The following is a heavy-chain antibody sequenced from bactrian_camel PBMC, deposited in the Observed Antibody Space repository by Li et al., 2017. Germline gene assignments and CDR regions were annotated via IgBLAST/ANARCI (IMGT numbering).Heavy chain of an antibody. V-gene: IGHV3S1*01. CDR2: IYTGDDST. Sequence: HVQLVESGGGSIQAGGSLRLSCAVSGHTYASYCMGWFRQAPGKGRERVAAIYTGDDSTYYSDFAKDRFAISRDNAKNTLYLQLNSLKTEDTAMYYCAKQLFGSSPTSQGTQVTVS. CDR1: GHTYASYC. D-gene: IGHD3*01. J-gene: IGHJ4*01.